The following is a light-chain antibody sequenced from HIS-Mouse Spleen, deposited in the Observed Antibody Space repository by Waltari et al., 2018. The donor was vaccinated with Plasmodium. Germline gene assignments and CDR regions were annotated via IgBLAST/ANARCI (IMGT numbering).Light chain of an antibody. J-gene: IGKJ1*01. CDR3: QQNYNTWT. CDR2: AAS. Sequence: DIQMTQSPSSLFASVGDRVTITCRASQSIRSYLNWYQQKPGKAPKLLIYAASSLQSGVPSRFSGSGSGTDFTLTISSLQPEDFATYYCQQNYNTWTFGQGTKVEIK. CDR1: QSIRSY. V-gene: IGKV1-39*01.